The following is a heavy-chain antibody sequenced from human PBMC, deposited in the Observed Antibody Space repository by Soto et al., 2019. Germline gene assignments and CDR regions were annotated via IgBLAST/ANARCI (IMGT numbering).Heavy chain of an antibody. V-gene: IGHV4-31*03. Sequence: SETLSLTCTVSGGSISSGGYYWSWIRQHPGKGLEWIGYIYYSGSTYYNPSLKSRVTISVDTSKNQFSLKLSPVTAADTAVYYCAREDRGYSYGGSGYWGQRTLVTVSS. CDR3: AREDRGYSYGGSGY. CDR1: GGSISSGGYY. D-gene: IGHD5-18*01. J-gene: IGHJ4*02. CDR2: IYYSGST.